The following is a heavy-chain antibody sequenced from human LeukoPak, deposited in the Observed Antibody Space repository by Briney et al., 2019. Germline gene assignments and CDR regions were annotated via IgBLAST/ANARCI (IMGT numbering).Heavy chain of an antibody. CDR2: ISNDGSDK. CDR3: AKGLYCSSTSCLDYYYYGMDV. J-gene: IGHJ6*02. V-gene: IGHV3-30*18. CDR1: GFTFSSYG. Sequence: GGSLRLSCAASGFTFSSYGMHWVRQAPGKGLEWAAVISNDGSDKYYADSVKGRFTISRDNSKKTLYLQMNSLRAEDTAVYYCAKGLYCSSTSCLDYYYYGMDVWGQGTTVTVSS. D-gene: IGHD2-2*01.